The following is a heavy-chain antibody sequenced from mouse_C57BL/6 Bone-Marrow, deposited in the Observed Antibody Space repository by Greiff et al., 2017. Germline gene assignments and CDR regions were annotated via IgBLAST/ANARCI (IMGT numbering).Heavy chain of an antibody. Sequence: VMLVESGPGLVAPSQSLSITCTVSGFSLTSYGVDWVRQPPGKGLEWLGVIWSGGSPNYNSAIMSRLSISKDNSKSQVFLKMNRLQTDDTAMYYGAKLNYYANQSFAYWGQGTLVTVSA. CDR1: GFSLTSYG. D-gene: IGHD2-1*01. J-gene: IGHJ3*01. CDR2: IWSGGSP. CDR3: AKLNYYANQSFAY. V-gene: IGHV2-9*01.